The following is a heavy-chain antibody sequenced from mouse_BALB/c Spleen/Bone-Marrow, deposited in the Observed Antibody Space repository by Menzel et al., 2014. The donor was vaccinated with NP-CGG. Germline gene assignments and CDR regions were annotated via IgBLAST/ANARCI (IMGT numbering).Heavy chain of an antibody. J-gene: IGHJ4*01. CDR1: GFSLTDYG. V-gene: IGHV2-6-5*01. CDR3: AKEGLLRYYAMDY. CDR2: IWGGGST. Sequence: VQLVESGPGLVAPSQSLSITCTVSGFSLTDYGVSWIRQPPGKGLEWLGVIWGGGSTYYNSALKSRLSISKDNSKSQVFLKMNSLQTDDTAMYYCAKEGLLRYYAMDYWGQGTSVTVSS. D-gene: IGHD2-3*01.